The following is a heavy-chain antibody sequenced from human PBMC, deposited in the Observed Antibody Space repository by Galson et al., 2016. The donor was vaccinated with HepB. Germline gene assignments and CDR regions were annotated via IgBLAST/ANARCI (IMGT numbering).Heavy chain of an antibody. J-gene: IGHJ3*02. CDR3: ARGWVAAAHDTFDI. CDR1: GYTFISYG. Sequence: SVKVSCKASGYTFISYGISWVRQAPGQGLDWMGWISAYNGNKKYVQKLQGRVTMTTDTSTSTAYMELRSLRSDDTALYYCARGWVAAAHDTFDIWGQGTMVTVSS. V-gene: IGHV1-18*01. D-gene: IGHD6-13*01. CDR2: ISAYNGNK.